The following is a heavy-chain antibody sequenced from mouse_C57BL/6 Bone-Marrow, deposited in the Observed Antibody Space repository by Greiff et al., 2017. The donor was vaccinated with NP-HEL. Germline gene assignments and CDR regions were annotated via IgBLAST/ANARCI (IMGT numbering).Heavy chain of an antibody. CDR3: ASHYYGSSYVARFAY. D-gene: IGHD1-1*01. Sequence: QVQLQQSGAELARPGASVKLSCKASGYTFTSYGISWVKQRTGQGLEWIGEIYPRSGNTYYNEKFKGKATLTADKSSSTAYMELRSLTSEDSAVYFCASHYYGSSYVARFAYWGQGTLVTVSA. CDR1: GYTFTSYG. J-gene: IGHJ3*01. CDR2: IYPRSGNT. V-gene: IGHV1-81*01.